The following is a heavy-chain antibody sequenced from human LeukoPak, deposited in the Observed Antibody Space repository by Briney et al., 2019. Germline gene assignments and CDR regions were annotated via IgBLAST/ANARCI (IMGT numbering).Heavy chain of an antibody. CDR2: IKQDGSEK. CDR3: ASNVAILPGY. D-gene: IGHD2-2*02. CDR1: GYTFSSYW. Sequence: GGSLRLSCAASGYTFSSYWMSWVRQAPGKGLEWVANIKQDGSEKYYVDSVKGRFTISRDNAKNSLYLQMSSLRVEDTAVYYCASNVAILPGYWGQGTLVTVSS. V-gene: IGHV3-7*01. J-gene: IGHJ4*02.